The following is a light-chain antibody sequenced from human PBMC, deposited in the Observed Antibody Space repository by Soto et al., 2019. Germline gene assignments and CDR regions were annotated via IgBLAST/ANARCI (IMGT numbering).Light chain of an antibody. Sequence: EIVLTQSPATLSLSPGERATLSCRASQSVSRYLAWYQQEPGQAPRLLIYDASNRATGIPARFSGSGSGTDFTLTISSLEPEDFAVYYCQQRTNWPPITFGQGTKVDIK. CDR3: QQRTNWPPIT. CDR2: DAS. V-gene: IGKV3-11*01. CDR1: QSVSRY. J-gene: IGKJ1*01.